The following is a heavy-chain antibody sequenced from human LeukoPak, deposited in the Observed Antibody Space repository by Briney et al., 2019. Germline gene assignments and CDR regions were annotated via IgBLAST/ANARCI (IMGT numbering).Heavy chain of an antibody. V-gene: IGHV3-7*04. CDR2: IKQDGSEK. J-gene: IGHJ4*02. D-gene: IGHD4-23*01. CDR1: GFTFSTYG. Sequence: GGSLRLSCEASGFTFSTYGMHWVRQAPGRGLEWVANIKQDGSEKYYVDSVKGRFTISRDNAKNSLYLQMNSLRDEDTAVYYCARNYGGNSAGWGQGTLVTVSS. CDR3: ARNYGGNSAG.